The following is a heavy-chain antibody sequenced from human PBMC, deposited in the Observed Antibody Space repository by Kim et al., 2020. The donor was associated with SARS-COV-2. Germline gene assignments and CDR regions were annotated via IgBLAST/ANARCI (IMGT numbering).Heavy chain of an antibody. Sequence: YHTSSLNRRVTLSVDTSKNHFSLNLTSVTAADTAVYYCARPAPLPAGGMDVWGQGTTVTVSS. V-gene: IGHV4-39*01. J-gene: IGHJ6*02. CDR3: ARPAPLPAGGMDV.